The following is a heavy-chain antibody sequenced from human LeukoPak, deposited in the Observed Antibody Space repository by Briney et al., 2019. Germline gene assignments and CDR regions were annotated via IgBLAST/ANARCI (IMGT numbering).Heavy chain of an antibody. CDR2: ISWNSGSI. Sequence: QPGGTLRLSCAASGFTFSSYGMSWVRQAPGKGLEWVSGISWNSGSIGYADSVKGRFTISRDNAKNSLYLQMNSLRAEDTALYYCAKDKGGGVLLWFGELSDWGQGTLVTVSS. V-gene: IGHV3-9*01. D-gene: IGHD3-10*01. CDR1: GFTFSSYG. CDR3: AKDKGGGVLLWFGELSD. J-gene: IGHJ4*02.